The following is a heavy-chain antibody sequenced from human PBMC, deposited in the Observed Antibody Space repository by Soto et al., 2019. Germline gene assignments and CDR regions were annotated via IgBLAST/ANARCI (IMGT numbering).Heavy chain of an antibody. CDR1: GGTFSSYA. J-gene: IGHJ5*02. D-gene: IGHD3-16*02. CDR3: ARGIARLSPRTINWFDP. V-gene: IGHV1-69*13. Sequence: SVKVACKASGGTFSSYAISWVRQAPGQGLEWMGGIIPIFGTANYAQKFQGRVTITANESTSTAYMELSSLRSEDTAVYYCARGIARLSPRTINWFDPWGQGTLATVSS. CDR2: IIPIFGTA.